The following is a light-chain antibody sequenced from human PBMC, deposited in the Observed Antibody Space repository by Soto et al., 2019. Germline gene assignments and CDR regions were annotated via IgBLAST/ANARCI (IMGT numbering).Light chain of an antibody. J-gene: IGKJ1*01. CDR3: QQYDNWPPWT. CDR2: FAS. Sequence: EIVMTQSPATLSVSPGERATLSCRTSQFVGNKLAWFQQKPGQAPRLLIYFASTRATGIPARFSGSGSGTEFTLTISSLQSEDFAVYYCQQYDNWPPWTFGQGTKLDIK. V-gene: IGKV3-15*01. CDR1: QFVGNK.